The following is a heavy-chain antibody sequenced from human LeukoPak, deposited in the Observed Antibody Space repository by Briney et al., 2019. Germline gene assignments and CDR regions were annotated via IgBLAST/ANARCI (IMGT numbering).Heavy chain of an antibody. V-gene: IGHV4-34*01. CDR1: GGSFSGYY. J-gene: IGHJ4*02. D-gene: IGHD3-10*01. Sequence: SETLSLTCAVYGGSFSGYYWSWIRQPPGKGLEWIGEINHSGSTNYNPSLKSRVTISVDTSKNQFSLKLSSVTAADTAVYYCAGHMVRGVIDYWGQGTLVTVSS. CDR3: AGHMVRGVIDY. CDR2: INHSGST.